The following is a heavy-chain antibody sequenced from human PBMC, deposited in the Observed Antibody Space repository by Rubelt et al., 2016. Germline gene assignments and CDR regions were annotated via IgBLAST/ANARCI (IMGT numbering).Heavy chain of an antibody. CDR2: IHWDDDK. CDR1: GFSLTTRGMC. Sequence: QVTLRESGPALVKPTQTLTLTCTFSGFSLTTRGMCVSWIRQPPGKALEWLALIHWDDDKYYSTSLKTRLTISKDTSKNQVVLTMTNMDPVDTVTDYCARIDSGTPLYYGMDVWGQGTTVTVSS. CDR3: ARIDSGTPLYYGMDV. D-gene: IGHD1-26*01. J-gene: IGHJ6*02. V-gene: IGHV2-70*01.